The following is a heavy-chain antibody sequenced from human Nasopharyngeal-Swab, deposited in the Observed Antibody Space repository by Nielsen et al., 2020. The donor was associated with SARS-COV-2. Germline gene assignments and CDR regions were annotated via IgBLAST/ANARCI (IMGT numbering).Heavy chain of an antibody. J-gene: IGHJ5*02. CDR1: GFTFSFYT. CDR3: ARDLGQQTATVNNRFDH. Sequence: GGSLRLSCAASGFTFSFYTMNWVRQAPGKGLEWVSSISGSSSYIYYADSVKGRFTISRDNAKNSLYLEMNSLRAEDTAVYYCARDLGQQTATVNNRFDHWGQGTLVTVSS. D-gene: IGHD4-11*01. CDR2: ISGSSSYI. V-gene: IGHV3-21*01.